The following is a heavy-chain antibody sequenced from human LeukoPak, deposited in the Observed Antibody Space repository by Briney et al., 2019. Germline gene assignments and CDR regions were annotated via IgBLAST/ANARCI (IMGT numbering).Heavy chain of an antibody. CDR2: ISYSGRA. CDR3: ARGLEHGDHYY. CDR1: GGSISSGNHF. J-gene: IGHJ4*02. V-gene: IGHV4-31*03. Sequence: PSETLSLTCTVSGGSISSGNHFWSWIRQHPGKGLEWIGYISYSGRADYSPSLKSRVTISVDTSKNQLSLKLRSVTAADTAVYYCARGLEHGDHYYRGQGTLATVSS. D-gene: IGHD4-17*01.